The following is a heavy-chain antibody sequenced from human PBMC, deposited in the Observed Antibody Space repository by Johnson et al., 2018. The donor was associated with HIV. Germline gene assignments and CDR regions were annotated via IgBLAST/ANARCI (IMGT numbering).Heavy chain of an antibody. CDR3: ARDHLSRSHAFDI. Sequence: VQLVESGGGLIQPGGSLRLSCAASGFTVSSNYMSWVRQAPGKGLEWVSVIYSGGSTYYADSVKGRFTISRDNSKNALYLQMNSLSAEDTAVYYCARDHLSRSHAFDIWGQGTMVTVSS. J-gene: IGHJ3*02. V-gene: IGHV3-53*01. D-gene: IGHD2-15*01. CDR2: IYSGGST. CDR1: GFTVSSNY.